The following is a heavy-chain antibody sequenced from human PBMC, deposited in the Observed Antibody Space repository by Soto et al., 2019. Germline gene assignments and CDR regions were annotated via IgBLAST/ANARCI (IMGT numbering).Heavy chain of an antibody. Sequence: SAQVSCNASGGTFTSYTISSVRQAPGQGLEWMGRIIPILGIANYAQKFQGRVTITADKSTSTAYMELSSLRSDDTAVYYCARDRDSSSWYIDYWGQGTLVTVSS. CDR1: GGTFTSYT. V-gene: IGHV1-69*04. D-gene: IGHD6-13*01. J-gene: IGHJ4*02. CDR3: ARDRDSSSWYIDY. CDR2: IIPILGIA.